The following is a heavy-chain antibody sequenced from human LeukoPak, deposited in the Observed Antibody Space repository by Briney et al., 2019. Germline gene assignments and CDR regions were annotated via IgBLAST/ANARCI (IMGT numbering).Heavy chain of an antibody. CDR1: GFTFSSYA. CDR3: ARNFYFDSSGYYHY. D-gene: IGHD3-22*01. CDR2: ISGSGGST. V-gene: IGHV3-23*01. Sequence: PGGSLRLSCAASGFTFSSYAMSWVRQAPGKGLEWVSAISGSGGSTYYADSVKGRFTISRDNSKNTLYLQMNSLRAEDTAVYYCARNFYFDSSGYYHYWGQGTLVTVSS. J-gene: IGHJ4*02.